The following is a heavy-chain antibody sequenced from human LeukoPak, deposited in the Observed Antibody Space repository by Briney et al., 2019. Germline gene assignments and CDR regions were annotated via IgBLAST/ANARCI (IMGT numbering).Heavy chain of an antibody. Sequence: ASVKVSCKASGGTFSSYAISWVRQAPGQGLEWMGGIIPIFGTANYAQKFRGRVTMTTDTSTSTAYMELRSLRSDDTAVYYCARTSTMKPDYFDYWGQGTLVTVSS. CDR1: GGTFSSYA. J-gene: IGHJ4*02. V-gene: IGHV1-69*05. D-gene: IGHD1-1*01. CDR2: IIPIFGTA. CDR3: ARTSTMKPDYFDY.